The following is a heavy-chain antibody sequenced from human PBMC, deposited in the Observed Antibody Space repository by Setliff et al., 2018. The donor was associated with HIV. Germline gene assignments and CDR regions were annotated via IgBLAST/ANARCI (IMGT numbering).Heavy chain of an antibody. CDR1: GGSISSYY. J-gene: IGHJ6*03. D-gene: IGHD1-1*01. CDR3: ARRANEDYYYHYMDV. Sequence: SETLSLTCTVSGGSISSYYWSWIRQPPGKGLEWIGYIYYSGSTYYNPSLKSRVTISVDTSKNQFSLKLSSVTAADTAVYYCARRANEDYYYHYMDVWGKGTTVTVSS. CDR2: IYYSGST. V-gene: IGHV4-59*01.